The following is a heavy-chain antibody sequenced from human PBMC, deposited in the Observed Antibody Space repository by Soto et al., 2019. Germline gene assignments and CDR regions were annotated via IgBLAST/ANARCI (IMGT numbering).Heavy chain of an antibody. Sequence: PGGSLRLSCAGSGFTFSGYAMSWVRQAPGKGLEWVSAISGSGGSTYYADSVKGRFTISRDNSKNTLYLQMNSLRVEDTAVYYCAKDTDFWSGYHLDYWGQGTLVTVSS. CDR3: AKDTDFWSGYHLDY. CDR1: GFTFSGYA. J-gene: IGHJ4*02. V-gene: IGHV3-23*01. D-gene: IGHD3-3*01. CDR2: ISGSGGST.